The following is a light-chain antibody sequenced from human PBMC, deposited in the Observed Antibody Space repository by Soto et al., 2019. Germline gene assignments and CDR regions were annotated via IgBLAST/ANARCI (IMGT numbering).Light chain of an antibody. CDR2: GAS. V-gene: IGKV3-15*01. CDR3: QQYNNWPGA. CDR1: QSVSSN. Sequence: ETVMTQSPATLSVSPGERATLSCRASQSVSSNLAWYQQKPGQAPRLLIYGASTRATGIPARFSGSGSGTEFTLTISSLQSEDFAVYYCQQYNNWPGAFGPGTKVNI. J-gene: IGKJ3*01.